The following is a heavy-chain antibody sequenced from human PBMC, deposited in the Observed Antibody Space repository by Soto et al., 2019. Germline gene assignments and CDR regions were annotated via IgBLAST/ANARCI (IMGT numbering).Heavy chain of an antibody. CDR2: IYHSGST. J-gene: IGHJ6*02. D-gene: IGHD2-2*01. V-gene: IGHV4-38-2*01. CDR1: GYSISSGYY. Sequence: KASETLSLTCAVSGYSISSGYYWGWIRQPPGKGLEWIGSIYHSGSTYYNPSLKSRVTISVDTSKNQFSLKLSSVTAADTAVYYCARGVVPAAKIPYYYYGMDVWGQGTTGTSP. CDR3: ARGVVPAAKIPYYYYGMDV.